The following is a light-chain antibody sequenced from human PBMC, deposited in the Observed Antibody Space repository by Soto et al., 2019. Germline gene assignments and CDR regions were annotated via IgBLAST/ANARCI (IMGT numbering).Light chain of an antibody. CDR1: QNVYSN. CDR3: QQYNNWPPYT. Sequence: IVMTQSPATLSVSPGDRATLSCRASQNVYSNLAWYQQKPGQAPRLLIYSASTRATDIPARFSGSGSGTEFTLTISSLQSEDFAVYYCQQYNNWPPYTFGQGTKLELK. V-gene: IGKV3-15*01. CDR2: SAS. J-gene: IGKJ2*01.